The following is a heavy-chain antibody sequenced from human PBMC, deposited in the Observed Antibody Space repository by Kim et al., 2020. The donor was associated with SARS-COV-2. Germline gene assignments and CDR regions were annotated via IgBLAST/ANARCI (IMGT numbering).Heavy chain of an antibody. D-gene: IGHD2-21*01. Sequence: GGSLRLSCAASGFTFSSYAMSWVRQAPGKGLEWVSAISGSGGSTYYADSVKGRFTISRDNSKNTLYLQMNSLRAEDTAVYYCAKDSKDLAFQRYNWFDPWGQGTLGTVSS. CDR1: GFTFSSYA. CDR2: ISGSGGST. CDR3: AKDSKDLAFQRYNWFDP. J-gene: IGHJ5*02. V-gene: IGHV3-23*01.